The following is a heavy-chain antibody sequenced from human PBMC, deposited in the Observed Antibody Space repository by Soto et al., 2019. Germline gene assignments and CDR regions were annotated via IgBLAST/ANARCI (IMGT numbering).Heavy chain of an antibody. Sequence: QVQRGQSGAEVKKPGSSVKVSCKTSGVSFNNNGIGWVRQAPGHGLEWMGGVSPPFRTSNYARKFQGRISITADASTGTVNMELSSLTSEDTAQYYCARVLYYGSGSYSPYGMDVWGQGTTVTVSS. V-gene: IGHV1-69*01. CDR1: GVSFNNNG. D-gene: IGHD3-10*01. J-gene: IGHJ6*02. CDR3: ARVLYYGSGSYSPYGMDV. CDR2: VSPPFRTS.